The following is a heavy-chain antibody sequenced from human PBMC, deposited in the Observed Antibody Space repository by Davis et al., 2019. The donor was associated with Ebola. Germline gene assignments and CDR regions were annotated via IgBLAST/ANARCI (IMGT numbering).Heavy chain of an antibody. V-gene: IGHV6-1*01. J-gene: IGHJ6*02. Sequence: HSQTLSLTCAISGDSVSSGGWNWIRQSPSRGLEWLGRTYYSSKWYHDYAVSVKSRITINPDTSKNQFSLQLNSVTPEDTAVYYCVRGWGRTGMGVWGQGTTVTVSS. CDR2: TYYSSKWYH. CDR3: VRGWGRTGMGV. CDR1: GDSVSSGG. D-gene: IGHD1-26*01.